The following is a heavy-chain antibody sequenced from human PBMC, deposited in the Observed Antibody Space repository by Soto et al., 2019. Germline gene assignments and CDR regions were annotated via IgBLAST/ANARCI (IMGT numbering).Heavy chain of an antibody. J-gene: IGHJ5*02. CDR2: IYYSGST. CDR1: GGSISSYY. CDR3: ARERYSSGWHDWWFDP. Sequence: QVQLQESGPGLVKPSETLSLTCTVSGGSISSYYWSWIRQPPGKGLGWIGYIYYSGSTNYNPSLKSRVTISVDTSKNQFSLKLSSVTAADTAVYYCARERYSSGWHDWWFDPWGQGTLVTVSS. V-gene: IGHV4-59*01. D-gene: IGHD6-19*01.